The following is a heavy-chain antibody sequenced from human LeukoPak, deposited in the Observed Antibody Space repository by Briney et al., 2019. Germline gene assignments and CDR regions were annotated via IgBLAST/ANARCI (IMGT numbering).Heavy chain of an antibody. CDR3: ARVPSKDSSGWWGY. J-gene: IGHJ4*02. CDR2: INHSGST. V-gene: IGHV4-34*01. D-gene: IGHD6-19*01. Sequence: SETLSLTCTVSGGSISSYYWSWIRQPPGKGLEWIGEINHSGSTNYNPSLKSRVTISVDTSKNQFSLKLSSVTAADTAVYYCARVPSKDSSGWWGYWGQGTLVTVSS. CDR1: GGSISSYY.